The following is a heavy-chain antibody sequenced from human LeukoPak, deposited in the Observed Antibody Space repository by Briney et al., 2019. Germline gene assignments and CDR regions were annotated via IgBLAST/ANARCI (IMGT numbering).Heavy chain of an antibody. CDR3: ASDYYGMDV. CDR1: GGTFSSYA. CDR2: IIPIFGTA. V-gene: IGHV1-69*13. Sequence: EASVKVSCKASGGTFSSYAISWVRQAPGQGLEWVGGIIPIFGTANYAQKFQGRVTITADESTSTAYMELSSLRSEDTAVYYCASDYYGMDVWGQGTTVTVSS. J-gene: IGHJ6*02.